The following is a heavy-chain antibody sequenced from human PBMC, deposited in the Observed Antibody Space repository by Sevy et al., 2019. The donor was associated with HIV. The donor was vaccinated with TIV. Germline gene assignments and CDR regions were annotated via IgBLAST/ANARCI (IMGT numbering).Heavy chain of an antibody. CDR3: ARGGSSHSMDV. V-gene: IGHV3-48*03. Sequence: GGSLRLSCAASGISFSSYEMNWVRQAPGKGLEWVSYISSSGSTIYYAYSVKGRFTDSRDNAKNSQFLQMNRLRAEDTGVYYCARGGSSHSMDVWGQGTTVTVSS. J-gene: IGHJ6*02. CDR2: ISSSGSTI. D-gene: IGHD3-16*01. CDR1: GISFSSYE.